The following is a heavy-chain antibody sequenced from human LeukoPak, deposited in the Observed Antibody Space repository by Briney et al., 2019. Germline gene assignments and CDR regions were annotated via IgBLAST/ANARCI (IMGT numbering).Heavy chain of an antibody. V-gene: IGHV4-59*08. CDR3: ARHESFRGYFDY. CDR2: IYYSGST. Sequence: SETLSLTCTVSGASISDFYWSWIRQPPGQGLEWIGYIYYSGSTNYHPSLKSRVTISVDTSTNQYSLKLSSVTAADTAGYYCARHESFRGYFDYWGQGTLVTVSS. J-gene: IGHJ4*02. CDR1: GASISDFY. D-gene: IGHD3-10*01.